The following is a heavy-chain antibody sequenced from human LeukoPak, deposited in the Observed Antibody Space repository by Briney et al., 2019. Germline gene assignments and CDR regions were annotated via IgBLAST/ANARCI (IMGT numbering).Heavy chain of an antibody. D-gene: IGHD2-15*01. CDR1: GFSFSTYA. CDR3: AKAPASACRGAICYPFDC. V-gene: IGHV3-23*01. Sequence: GGSLRLSCTASGFSFSTYAMNWVRQAPGKGLEWVASIIGSGVDTYHAVSVKGRFTISRDNSKNTLYLHMTSLRAEDTAVYYCAKAPASACRGAICYPFDCWGQGTLVTVSS. CDR2: IIGSGVDT. J-gene: IGHJ4*02.